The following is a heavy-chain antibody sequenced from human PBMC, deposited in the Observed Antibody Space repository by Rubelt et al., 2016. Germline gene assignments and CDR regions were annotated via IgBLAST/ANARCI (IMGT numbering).Heavy chain of an antibody. D-gene: IGHD2-2*01. J-gene: IGHJ4*02. CDR1: DGSVSSSTSY. Sequence: QLRLQESGPGLVTPSETLSLTCTVSDGSVSSSTSYWGWIRQPPGKGLAWIGSIYYSGITYYNPSLKSRVTISVATSTNQFSLKLSAGTAADTAGYYCARVNIVVVPSANVDYWGQGTLVTVSS. CDR2: IYYSGIT. V-gene: IGHV4-39*07. CDR3: ARVNIVVVPSANVDY.